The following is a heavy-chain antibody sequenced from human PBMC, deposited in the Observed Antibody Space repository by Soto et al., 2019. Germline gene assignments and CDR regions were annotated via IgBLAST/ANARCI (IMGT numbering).Heavy chain of an antibody. J-gene: IGHJ6*03. V-gene: IGHV3-33*01. CDR3: ARDNLRAVAGQLYYYMDV. CDR2: IWYDGSNK. Sequence: GGSLRLSCAASGFTFSSYGMHWVRQAPGKGLEWVAVIWYDGSNKYYADSVKGRFTISRDNSKNTLYLQMNSLRAEDTAVYYCARDNLRAVAGQLYYYMDVWGKGTTVTVSS. CDR1: GFTFSSYG. D-gene: IGHD6-19*01.